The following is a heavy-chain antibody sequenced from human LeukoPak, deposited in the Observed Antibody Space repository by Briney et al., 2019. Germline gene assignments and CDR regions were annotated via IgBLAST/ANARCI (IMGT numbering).Heavy chain of an antibody. CDR3: ARAWGLYSYGNTPFDY. D-gene: IGHD5-18*01. CDR2: INAGNGNT. Sequence: ASVKVSCKASGYISTSYFMHWVRQAPGQGLEWMGWINAGNGNTKYSQEFQGRVTITRDTSASTAYMELSSLRSEDMAVYYCARAWGLYSYGNTPFDYWGQGTLVTVSS. CDR1: GYISTSYF. J-gene: IGHJ4*02. V-gene: IGHV1-3*03.